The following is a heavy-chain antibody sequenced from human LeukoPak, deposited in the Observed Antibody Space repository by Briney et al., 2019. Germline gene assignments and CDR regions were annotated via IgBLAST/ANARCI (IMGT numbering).Heavy chain of an antibody. CDR3: ARGSSSWYMSY. CDR2: ISYDGSNK. V-gene: IGHV3-30-3*01. J-gene: IGHJ4*02. D-gene: IGHD6-13*01. Sequence: PGGSLRLSCAASGFTFSSYAMHWVRQAPGKGLEWVAVISYDGSNKYYADSVKGRFTISRDNSKNTLYLQMNSLRAEDTAVYYCARGSSSWYMSYWGQGTLVTVSS. CDR1: GFTFSSYA.